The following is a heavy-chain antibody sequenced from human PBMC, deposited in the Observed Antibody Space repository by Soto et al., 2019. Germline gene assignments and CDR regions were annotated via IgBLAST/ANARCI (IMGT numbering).Heavy chain of an antibody. D-gene: IGHD6-19*01. Sequence: EVQLLESGGGLVKPGGSLRLSCAASGFTFSSYSMNWVRQAPGKGLDWVSSISSSSSYIYYADSVKGRFTISRDNAKNSLYLQTNSLRAEDTAVNYRAREHLAVAGVLGYWGPGTPVTVSS. CDR3: AREHLAVAGVLGY. CDR1: GFTFSSYS. J-gene: IGHJ4*02. CDR2: ISSSSSYI. V-gene: IGHV3-21*01.